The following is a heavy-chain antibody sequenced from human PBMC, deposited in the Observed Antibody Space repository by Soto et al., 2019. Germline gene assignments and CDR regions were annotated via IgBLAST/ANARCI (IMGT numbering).Heavy chain of an antibody. J-gene: IGHJ2*01. CDR2: INDRGSS. Sequence: QVQLQQWGAGPLRPLETLSLTCGVSGGSFSGYYWAWIRQSPGKGLEWIGEINDRGSSNYNPSLKSVVSISVDTSKNHYSLNLRSVTAADTAVYYCARESHDILTGPPWVWYFDLWGRGTLVTVSS. D-gene: IGHD3-9*01. V-gene: IGHV4-34*01. CDR1: GGSFSGYY. CDR3: ARESHDILTGPPWVWYFDL.